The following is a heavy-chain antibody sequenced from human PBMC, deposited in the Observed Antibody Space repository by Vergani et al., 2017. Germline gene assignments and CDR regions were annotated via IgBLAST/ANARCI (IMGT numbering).Heavy chain of an antibody. CDR1: GYTFSTYG. Sequence: QVQLVQSGAEVKKPGASVKVSCKASGYTFSTYGISWVRQATGQGLEWMGWMNPNSGNTGCAQNFQGRVTMTRNTSISTAYMELSSLRSEDTAVYYCARAPVWSGYSYYYMDVWGKGTTVTVSS. J-gene: IGHJ6*03. CDR2: MNPNSGNT. V-gene: IGHV1-8*01. D-gene: IGHD3-3*01. CDR3: ARAPVWSGYSYYYMDV.